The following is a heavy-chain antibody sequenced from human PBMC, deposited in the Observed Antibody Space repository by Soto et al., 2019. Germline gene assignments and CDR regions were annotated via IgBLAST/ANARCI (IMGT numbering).Heavy chain of an antibody. CDR3: ARDTITMIVVGGASYYYRIDV. J-gene: IGHJ6*02. D-gene: IGHD3-22*01. V-gene: IGHV3-21*01. CDR1: GFVFMCVV. Sequence: GPSLKLTSSASGFVFMCVVMNWVKQDPGKGLEWVSSISSSSSYIYYADSVKCRFTISRDNAKNSLYLQMNSLRAEDTAVYYCARDTITMIVVGGASYYYRIDVWGQETTVT. CDR2: ISSSSSYI.